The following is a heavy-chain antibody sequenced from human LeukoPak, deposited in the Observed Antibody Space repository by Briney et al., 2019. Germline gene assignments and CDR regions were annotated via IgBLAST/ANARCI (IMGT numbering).Heavy chain of an antibody. CDR3: ARGRGAVAGKWLPYFDC. CDR2: INHSGST. Sequence: SETLSLTCAVYGGSFSGYYWSWIRQPPGKGLEWIGEINHSGSTNYNPSLKSRVTISVDTSKNQFSLKLSSVTAADTAVYYCARGRGAVAGKWLPYFDCWGQGTLVTVSS. CDR1: GGSFSGYY. J-gene: IGHJ4*02. D-gene: IGHD6-19*01. V-gene: IGHV4-34*01.